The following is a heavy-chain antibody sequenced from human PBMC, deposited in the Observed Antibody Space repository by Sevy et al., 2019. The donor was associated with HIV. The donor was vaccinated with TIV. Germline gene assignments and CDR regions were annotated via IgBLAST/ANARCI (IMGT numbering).Heavy chain of an antibody. CDR2: ISSSGTII. J-gene: IGHJ4*02. CDR3: ARDLASGSFYSLYFDY. V-gene: IGHV3-11*01. Sequence: GGSLRLSCAVSGLNVSDYFMAWIRQAPGRGPEWVSYISSSGTIIYYRDFVKGRFTNSRYKAKNSLYLQMNSLRPEDTAMYYCARDLASGSFYSLYFDYWGQGTLVTVSS. CDR1: GLNVSDYF. D-gene: IGHD3-10*01.